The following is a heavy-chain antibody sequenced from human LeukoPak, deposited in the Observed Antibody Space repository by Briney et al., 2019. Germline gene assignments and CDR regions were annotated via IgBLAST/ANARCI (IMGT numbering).Heavy chain of an antibody. V-gene: IGHV3-53*01. CDR1: GFTGSNNY. J-gene: IGHJ4*02. Sequence: PGGSLLLSCAASGFTGSNNYMSWVRPAPGKGLEWVSIIHSDGSSFYPDSVKGRFTISRDNSKTTLYLQMNSLRAEDTAVYYCARVVVVAGTGWDYFDYWGQGTLVTVSS. CDR3: ARVVVVAGTGWDYFDY. CDR2: IHSDGSS. D-gene: IGHD2-15*01.